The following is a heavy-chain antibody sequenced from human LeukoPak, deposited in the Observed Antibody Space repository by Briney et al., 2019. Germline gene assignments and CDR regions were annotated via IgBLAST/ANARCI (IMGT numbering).Heavy chain of an antibody. Sequence: PGGSLRLSCAASRFTFSSYSMNWVRQAPGKGLEWVSYISSSSSTIYYADSVKGRFTISRDNAKNSLYLQMNSLRAEDTAVYYCARGGRAVSLDYWGQGTLVTVSS. V-gene: IGHV3-48*01. D-gene: IGHD2-8*01. CDR3: ARGGRAVSLDY. CDR1: RFTFSSYS. J-gene: IGHJ4*02. CDR2: ISSSSSTI.